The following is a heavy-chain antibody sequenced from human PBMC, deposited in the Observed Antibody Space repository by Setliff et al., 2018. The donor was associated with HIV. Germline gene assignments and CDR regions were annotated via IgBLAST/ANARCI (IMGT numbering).Heavy chain of an antibody. CDR1: GFTFSSYG. D-gene: IGHD2-2*01. Sequence: GGSLRLSCAASGFTFSSYGMHWVRQAPGKGLEWVAVISYDGSNKYYADSVKGRFTISRDNSKNTLYLQMNSLRAEDTAVYYCAKDPCSSTSCTHWYYFDYWGQGTLVTVSS. CDR2: ISYDGSNK. J-gene: IGHJ4*02. CDR3: AKDPCSSTSCTHWYYFDY. V-gene: IGHV3-30*18.